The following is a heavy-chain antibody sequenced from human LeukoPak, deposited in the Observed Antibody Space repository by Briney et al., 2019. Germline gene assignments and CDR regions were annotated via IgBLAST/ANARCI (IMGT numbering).Heavy chain of an antibody. D-gene: IGHD6-19*01. CDR2: INPNSGGT. Sequence: ASVKVSCKASGYTFTGYYMHWVRQAPGQGLEWMGWINPNSGGTNYAQKFQGRVTMTRDTSISTAYMELSRLRSDDTAVYYCARDPVAGLAVAGTEGYWGQGTLVTVSS. J-gene: IGHJ4*02. V-gene: IGHV1-2*02. CDR3: ARDPVAGLAVAGTEGY. CDR1: GYTFTGYY.